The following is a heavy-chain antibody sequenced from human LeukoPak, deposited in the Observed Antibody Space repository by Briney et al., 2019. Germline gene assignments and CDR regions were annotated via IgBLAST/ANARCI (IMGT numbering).Heavy chain of an antibody. CDR3: MGDPGDN. Sequence: SQTLSLTCAISGDSVSSNSAVWNWIRQSPSRGLEWLGRTYYRSKWYNDYAVSVRSRIAINSHTSKNHFSLQLSSVTPEDTAVYYCMGDPGDNWGQGTLVTVSS. CDR2: TYYRSKWYN. V-gene: IGHV6-1*01. D-gene: IGHD3-16*01. J-gene: IGHJ4*02. CDR1: GDSVSSNSAV.